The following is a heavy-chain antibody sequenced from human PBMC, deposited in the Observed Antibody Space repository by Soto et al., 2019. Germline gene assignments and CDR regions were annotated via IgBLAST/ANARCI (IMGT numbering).Heavy chain of an antibody. J-gene: IGHJ4*02. V-gene: IGHV1-18*01. CDR2: ISAYNGNT. CDR3: ARDFIWTYYDSGGYPVLDY. CDR1: GCRFTNYD. D-gene: IGHD3-22*01. Sequence: SVRVWCEACGCRFTNYDKSWVRQAPGQGLEWMGWISAYNGNTNYAQKLQGRVTMTTDTSTSTAYMELRSLRSDDTAVYYCARDFIWTYYDSGGYPVLDYWRQGSLVIVSS.